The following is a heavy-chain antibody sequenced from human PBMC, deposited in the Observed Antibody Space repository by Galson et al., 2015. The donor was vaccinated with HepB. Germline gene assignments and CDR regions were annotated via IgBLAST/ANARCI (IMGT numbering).Heavy chain of an antibody. V-gene: IGHV3-30*18. CDR2: ISYDGSNK. CDR3: AKELETWNYFDY. D-gene: IGHD1-1*01. Sequence: SLRLSCAVSGFTFSNYGMHWVRQAPGKGLEWVAVISYDGSNKYYADSVKGRFTISRDNSKNTVYLQMNSLRAEDTAVYYCAKELETWNYFDYWGQGILVTVSS. J-gene: IGHJ4*02. CDR1: GFTFSNYG.